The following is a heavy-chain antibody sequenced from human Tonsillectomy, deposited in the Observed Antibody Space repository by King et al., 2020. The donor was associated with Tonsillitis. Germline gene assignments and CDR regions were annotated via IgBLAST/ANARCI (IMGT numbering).Heavy chain of an antibody. CDR3: AKDSTYYYDSSGYLD. D-gene: IGHD3-22*01. Sequence: VQLVESGGGLVQPGRSLRLSCAASGFTFDDYAMHWVRQAPGKGLEWVSGISWNSGSIGYADSVKGRFTIYRDNAKNSLYLQMNSLRAEDTALYYCAKDSTYYYDSSGYLDWGQGTLVTVSS. CDR2: ISWNSGSI. J-gene: IGHJ1*01. CDR1: GFTFDDYA. V-gene: IGHV3-9*01.